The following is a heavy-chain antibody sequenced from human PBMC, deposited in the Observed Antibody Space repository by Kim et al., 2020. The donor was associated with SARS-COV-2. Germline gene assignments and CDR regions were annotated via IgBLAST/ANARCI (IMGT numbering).Heavy chain of an antibody. V-gene: IGHV5-51*01. Sequence: GESLKISCKGSGYSFTSYWIGWVRQMPGKGLEWMGIIYPGDSDTRYSPSFQGPVTISADKSISTAYLQWSSLKASDTDMYYCARYHAAHSIAPSYYFDCWGQGTLVTVSS. CDR2: IYPGDSDT. CDR1: GYSFTSYW. J-gene: IGHJ4*02. CDR3: ARYHAAHSIAPSYYFDC. D-gene: IGHD6-6*01.